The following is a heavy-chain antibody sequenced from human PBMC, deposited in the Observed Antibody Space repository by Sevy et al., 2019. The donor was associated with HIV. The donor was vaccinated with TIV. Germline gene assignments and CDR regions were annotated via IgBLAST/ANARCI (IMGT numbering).Heavy chain of an antibody. J-gene: IGHJ4*02. CDR2: INHSGST. V-gene: IGHV4-34*01. CDR1: GGSFSGYY. Sequence: SETLSLTCAVYGGSFSGYYWSWIRQPPGKGLEWIGEINHSGSTNYNPSLKSRVTISVDTSKNQFSLKLSSVTAADTAVDYCARARTYYDLDYWGQGTLVTVSS. D-gene: IGHD3-22*01. CDR3: ARARTYYDLDY.